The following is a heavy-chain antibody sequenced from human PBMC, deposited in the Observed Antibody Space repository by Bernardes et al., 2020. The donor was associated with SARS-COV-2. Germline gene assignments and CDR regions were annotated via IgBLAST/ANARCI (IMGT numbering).Heavy chain of an antibody. Sequence: GSLRLSCAASGFNFITYSMNWVRQAPGKGLEWVSSISSGGTYISYADSVKGRFTISRDISKNTVYLQMNTLRAGDTAIYYCAKDYCDSDCDFFDHWGQGILVTVSS. V-gene: IGHV3-21*04. CDR2: ISSGGTYI. CDR3: AKDYCDSDCDFFDH. J-gene: IGHJ4*02. CDR1: GFNFITYS. D-gene: IGHD2-21*02.